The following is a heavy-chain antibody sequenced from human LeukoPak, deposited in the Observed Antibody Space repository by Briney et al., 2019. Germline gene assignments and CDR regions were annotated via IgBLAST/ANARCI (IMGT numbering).Heavy chain of an antibody. D-gene: IGHD6-13*01. Sequence: ASVKVSCKASGFTFNSSVMQWVRQARGQRLEWIGWIVVGRGNTNYAQKFQERVTITRDMSTSTAYMELSSLRSDDTAVYYCAANSAAGTGRDAFDIWGQGTMVTVSS. CDR2: IVVGRGNT. J-gene: IGHJ3*02. CDR1: GFTFNSSV. V-gene: IGHV1-58*02. CDR3: AANSAAGTGRDAFDI.